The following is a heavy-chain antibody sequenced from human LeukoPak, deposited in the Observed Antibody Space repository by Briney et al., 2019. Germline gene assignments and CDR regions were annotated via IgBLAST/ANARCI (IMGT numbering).Heavy chain of an antibody. J-gene: IGHJ4*02. D-gene: IGHD3-10*01. CDR2: IYTSGSN. V-gene: IGHV4-61*02. CDR1: GGSISSGSYY. CDR3: ARGGAITMVRGVIGLNAYYFDY. Sequence: PSQTLSLTCTVSGGSISSGSYYWSWIRQPAGKGLEWIGRIYTSGSNNYNPSLKSRVTISVDTSKNQFSLKLSSVTAADTAVYYCARGGAITMVRGVIGLNAYYFDYWGQGTLVTVSS.